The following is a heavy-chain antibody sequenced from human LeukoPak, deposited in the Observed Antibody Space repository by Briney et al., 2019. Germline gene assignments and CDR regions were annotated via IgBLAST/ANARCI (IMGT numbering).Heavy chain of an antibody. J-gene: IGHJ4*02. CDR1: GFTVSSTY. D-gene: IGHD6-6*01. CDR2: IYSGGYT. CDR3: ARGRPAHYFDS. Sequence: GGSLRLSCAASGFTVSSTYLTWVRQAPGKGLEWLSVIYSGGYTYYADSMKGRFFISRDISENMVYLQMNSLSVEDTAVYFCARGRPAHYFDSWGPGTLVTVS. V-gene: IGHV3-66*01.